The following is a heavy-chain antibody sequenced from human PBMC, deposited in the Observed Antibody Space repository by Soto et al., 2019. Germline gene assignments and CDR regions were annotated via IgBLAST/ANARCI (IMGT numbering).Heavy chain of an antibody. D-gene: IGHD3-3*02. CDR1: GFTFNNYN. J-gene: IGHJ5*02. V-gene: IGHV3-21*01. Sequence: LRLSCAASGFTFNNYNMNWVRQAPGQGLEWVSFISSTASFIYYADSIKGRFSISKDNAKSSLFLQVNSLRQVQCPTPPGPSPGSVWAVPTDGAGRHFLPGVLALLSQCDNRSDPWCQGTLDIVS. CDR3: PSPGSVWAVPTDGAGRHFLPGVLALLSQCDNRSDP. CDR2: ISSTASFI.